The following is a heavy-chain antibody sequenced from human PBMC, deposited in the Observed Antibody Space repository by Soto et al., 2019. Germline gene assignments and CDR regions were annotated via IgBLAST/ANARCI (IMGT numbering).Heavy chain of an antibody. J-gene: IGHJ6*03. Sequence: SETLSLTCTVSGGSISSYYWSWIRQPPGKGLEWIGYIYYSGSTNYNPSLKSRVTISVDTSKNQFSLKLSSVTAADTAVYYCARRVVAATRDYYYYYMDVWGKGTTVTVSS. CDR1: GGSISSYY. CDR3: ARRVVAATRDYYYYYMDV. CDR2: IYYSGST. V-gene: IGHV4-59*08. D-gene: IGHD2-15*01.